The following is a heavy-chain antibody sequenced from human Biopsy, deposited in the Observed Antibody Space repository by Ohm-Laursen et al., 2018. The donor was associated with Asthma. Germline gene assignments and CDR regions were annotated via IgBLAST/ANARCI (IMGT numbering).Heavy chain of an antibody. V-gene: IGHV1-69*13. D-gene: IGHD2-2*01. CDR3: ARKAGSCISRTCYSLDF. CDR1: GGTFNTYV. J-gene: IGHJ4*02. Sequence: SVRVSCKPLGGTFNTYVIGWVRQAPGQGLEWMGGINSVFGTTTYPQKFQDRVTITADDSASTVYMELSSLRSEDTAVYYCARKAGSCISRTCYSLDFWGQGTLVTVSS. CDR2: INSVFGTT.